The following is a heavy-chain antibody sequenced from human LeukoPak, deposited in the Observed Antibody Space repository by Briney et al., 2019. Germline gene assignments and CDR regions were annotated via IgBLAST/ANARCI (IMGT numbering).Heavy chain of an antibody. CDR1: GGTFSSYA. Sequence: ASVKVSCKASGGTFSSYAISWVRQAPGQGLEWMGGIIPIFGTANYAQKFQGRVTITADESTSTAYMELSSLRSEDTAVYYCARAPISSGWYSHTIKNYYCYYMDVWGKGTTVTVSS. CDR3: ARAPISSGWYSHTIKNYYCYYMDV. V-gene: IGHV1-69*13. J-gene: IGHJ6*03. CDR2: IIPIFGTA. D-gene: IGHD6-19*01.